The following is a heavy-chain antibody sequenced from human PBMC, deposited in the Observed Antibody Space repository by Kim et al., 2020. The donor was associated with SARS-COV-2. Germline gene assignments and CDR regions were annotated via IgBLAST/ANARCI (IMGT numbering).Heavy chain of an antibody. V-gene: IGHV4-34*01. CDR3: ARGGSGSWKYGSD. J-gene: IGHJ4*02. Sequence: YNPSLKSRVTISVDTSKNQFSLKLSSVTAADTAVYYCARGGSGSWKYGSDWGQGTLVTVSS. D-gene: IGHD1-26*01.